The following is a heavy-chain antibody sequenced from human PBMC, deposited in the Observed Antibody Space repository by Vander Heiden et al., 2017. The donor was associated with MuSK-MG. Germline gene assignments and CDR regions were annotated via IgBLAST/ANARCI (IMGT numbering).Heavy chain of an antibody. CDR2: INPNSGGT. V-gene: IGHV1-2*02. Sequence: QVQLVQSGAEVKKPGASVKVSCKASGYTFTGYYMHGVRQAPGQGLEWMGWINPNSGGTNYAQKFQGRVTMTRDTSISTAYMELSRLRSDDTAVYYCARPSTVVTPGGYYYYYGMDVWGQGTTVTVSS. CDR3: ARPSTVVTPGGYYYYYGMDV. CDR1: GYTFTGYY. J-gene: IGHJ6*02. D-gene: IGHD4-17*01.